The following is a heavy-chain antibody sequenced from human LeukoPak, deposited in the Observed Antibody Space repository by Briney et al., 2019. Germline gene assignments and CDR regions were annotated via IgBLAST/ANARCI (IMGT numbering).Heavy chain of an antibody. D-gene: IGHD2-15*01. Sequence: GGSLRLSCAASGVTFRTYAMNGVRQPPGKGREWVSTIRISGGNTYYADSVKGRFTISRDNPKNTLYLQMNSLRAEDTALYYCAKSGRIAWGQGTLVTVSS. CDR1: GVTFRTYA. CDR3: AKSGRIA. CDR2: IRISGGNT. V-gene: IGHV3-23*01. J-gene: IGHJ5*02.